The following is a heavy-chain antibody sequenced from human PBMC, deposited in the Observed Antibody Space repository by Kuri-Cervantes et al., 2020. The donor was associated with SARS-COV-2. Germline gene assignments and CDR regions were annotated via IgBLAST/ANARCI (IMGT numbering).Heavy chain of an antibody. D-gene: IGHD3-22*01. J-gene: IGHJ4*02. CDR1: GGSFSGYY. Sequence: SETLSLTCAVYGGSFSGYYWSWIRQPPGKGLEWIGYIYYSGSTYYNPSLKSRVTISVDTSKNQFSLRLSSVTAADTAVYYCARDSVIVGIDYWGQGTLVTVSS. CDR3: ARDSVIVGIDY. V-gene: IGHV4-30-4*08. CDR2: IYYSGST.